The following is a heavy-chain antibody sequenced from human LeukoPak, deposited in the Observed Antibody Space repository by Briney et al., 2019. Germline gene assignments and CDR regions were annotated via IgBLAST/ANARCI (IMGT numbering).Heavy chain of an antibody. CDR1: GFTASSYA. J-gene: IGHJ3*02. D-gene: IGHD3-10*01. CDR2: ISYGGSNK. Sequence: PGGSLSLSFAASGFTASSYAMQWVRQAPGKGLEGGAVISYGGSNKDYADYVKGRFTISRDNSKNTLYLKMNSLRAEDTAVYYCARDFHYGSGSYYDAFDIWGQGTMVTVSS. CDR3: ARDFHYGSGSYYDAFDI. V-gene: IGHV3-30*04.